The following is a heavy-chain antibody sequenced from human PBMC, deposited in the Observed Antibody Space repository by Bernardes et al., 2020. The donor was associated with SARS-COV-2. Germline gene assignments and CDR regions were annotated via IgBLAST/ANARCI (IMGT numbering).Heavy chain of an antibody. CDR2: SSYDGNNE. Sequence: LRLSCLAPGFTFSSPVMHWVRQAPGKGLEWVALSSYDGNNEYYVDSVKGRFTISRDNSKNTLYLQMNSLRGEDTAVYYCAKGRRYYGSGSHYNDYYFDFWGQGTLVTVSS. J-gene: IGHJ4*02. V-gene: IGHV3-30*18. D-gene: IGHD3-10*01. CDR1: GFTFSSPV. CDR3: AKGRRYYGSGSHYNDYYFDF.